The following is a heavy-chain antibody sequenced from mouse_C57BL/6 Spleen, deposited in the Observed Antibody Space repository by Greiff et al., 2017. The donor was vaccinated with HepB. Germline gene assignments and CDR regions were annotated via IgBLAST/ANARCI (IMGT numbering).Heavy chain of an antibody. Sequence: EVQLVESGPGLVKPSQSLSLTCSVTGYSITSGYYWNWIRQFPGNKLEWMGYISYDGSNKYNPSLKNRISITRDTSKNQFFLKLNSVTTEDTATYYCAGTEGAMDYWGQGTSVTVSS. V-gene: IGHV3-6*01. D-gene: IGHD4-1*01. CDR2: ISYDGSN. J-gene: IGHJ4*01. CDR1: GYSITSGYY. CDR3: AGTEGAMDY.